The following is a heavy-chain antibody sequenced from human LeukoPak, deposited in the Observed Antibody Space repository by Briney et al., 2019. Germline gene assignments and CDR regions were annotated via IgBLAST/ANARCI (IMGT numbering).Heavy chain of an antibody. D-gene: IGHD6-19*01. V-gene: IGHV4-34*01. CDR3: ARGRAAVAGH. J-gene: IGHJ4*02. CDR2: INHSGST. Sequence: SETLSLTCAVYGGSFSGYDWSWIRQPPGKGLEWIGEINHSGSTNYNPSLKSRVTISVDTSKNQFSLKLSSVTAADTAVYYCARGRAAVAGHWGQGTLVTVSS. CDR1: GGSFSGYD.